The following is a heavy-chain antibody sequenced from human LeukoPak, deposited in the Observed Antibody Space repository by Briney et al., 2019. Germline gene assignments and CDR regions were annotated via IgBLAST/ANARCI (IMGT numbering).Heavy chain of an antibody. J-gene: IGHJ4*02. V-gene: IGHV3-9*01. Sequence: PGRSLRLSCAASGFTFNDYAMHWVRQAPGKGLEWVSGISWNSGSIGYADSVKGRFTISRDNAKNSLYLQMNSLRAEDTALYYCAKGMITFGGVIASPFDYWGQGTLVTVSS. CDR2: ISWNSGSI. CDR3: AKGMITFGGVIASPFDY. D-gene: IGHD3-16*02. CDR1: GFTFNDYA.